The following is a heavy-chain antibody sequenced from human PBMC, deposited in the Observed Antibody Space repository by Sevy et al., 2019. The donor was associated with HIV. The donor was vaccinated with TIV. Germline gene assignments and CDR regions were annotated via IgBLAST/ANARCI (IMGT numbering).Heavy chain of an antibody. CDR2: INPNSGGT. CDR3: ARYYDFWSGYYKD. J-gene: IGHJ4*02. CDR1: GYTFTGYY. Sequence: GASVKVSCKASGYTFTGYYMHWVRQAPGQGLEWMGRINPNSGGTNYTQKFQGRVTMTRDTSISTAYMELSRLRSDDTAVYYCARYYDFWSGYYKDWGQGTLVTVSS. D-gene: IGHD3-3*01. V-gene: IGHV1-2*06.